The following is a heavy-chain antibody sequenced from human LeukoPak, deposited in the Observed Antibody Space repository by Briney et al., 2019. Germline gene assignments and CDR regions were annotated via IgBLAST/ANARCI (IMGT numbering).Heavy chain of an antibody. CDR3: ARSARKQRGNDAFDI. Sequence: RPSETLSLTCTVSGGSISSYYWSWIRQPPGKGLEWIGYIYYSGSTNYNPSLKSRVTISVDTSKNQFSLKLSSVTAADTAVYYCARSARKQRGNDAFDIWGQGTMVTVSS. CDR1: GGSISSYY. CDR2: IYYSGST. D-gene: IGHD6-25*01. J-gene: IGHJ3*02. V-gene: IGHV4-59*01.